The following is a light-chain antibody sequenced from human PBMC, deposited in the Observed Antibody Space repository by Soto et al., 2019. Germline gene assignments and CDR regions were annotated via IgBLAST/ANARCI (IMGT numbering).Light chain of an antibody. CDR2: EVS. V-gene: IGLV2-14*01. CDR1: GSDVGGYNY. Sequence: QSALTQPASVSGSPGQSITLSCTGTGSDVGGYNYVSWYQQHPGKAPKLMIYEVSNRPSGVSNRFSGSKSGNTASLTISGLQAEDEADYYCSSYTSSSTRVFGGGTKLTVL. CDR3: SSYTSSSTRV. J-gene: IGLJ3*02.